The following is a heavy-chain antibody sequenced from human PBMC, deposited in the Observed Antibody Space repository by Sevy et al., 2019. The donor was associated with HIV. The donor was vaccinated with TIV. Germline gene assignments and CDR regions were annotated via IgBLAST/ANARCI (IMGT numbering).Heavy chain of an antibody. J-gene: IGHJ4*02. CDR2: IYASGST. CDR3: ARGAPPVDWLQFSRAFDY. Sequence: SETLSLTCSVSGGSISSETYDWNWIRQPAGKGLEWIGRIYASGSTNYNPSLKSRVTISVDTSKTHFSLGLNSVTAADTAVYYCARGAPPVDWLQFSRAFDYWGQGSLVTVSS. V-gene: IGHV4-61*02. CDR1: GGSISSETYD. D-gene: IGHD5-12*01.